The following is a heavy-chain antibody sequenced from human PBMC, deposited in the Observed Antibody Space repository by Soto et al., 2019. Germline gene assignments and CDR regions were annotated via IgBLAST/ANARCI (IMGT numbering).Heavy chain of an antibody. Sequence: EVQLVESGGGLVQPGGSLRLSCAASGFTFSSYAMHWVRQAPGKGLEYVSAISSNGGSTYYANSVKGRFTISRDNSKNTLDLKMGSLSAEDMAVYYCARIDGGMGAVEIWGQGTMVTVSS. CDR2: ISSNGGST. D-gene: IGHD3-16*01. J-gene: IGHJ3*02. CDR1: GFTFSSYA. V-gene: IGHV3-64*01. CDR3: ARIDGGMGAVEI.